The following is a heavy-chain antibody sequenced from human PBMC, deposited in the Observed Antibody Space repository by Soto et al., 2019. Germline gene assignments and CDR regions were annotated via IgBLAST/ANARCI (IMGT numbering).Heavy chain of an antibody. Sequence: GGSLRLSCAASGFIFNDYSMDWVRQAPEKGLEWVSSISSSGTYIYYADSVKGRFAISRDNAKNVMYLQMNSLRDEDTAVYYCARDPLLRYFDWSDAYYFDYWGQGTLVTVSS. J-gene: IGHJ4*02. V-gene: IGHV3-21*01. CDR2: ISSSGTYI. CDR1: GFIFNDYS. CDR3: ARDPLLRYFDWSDAYYFDY. D-gene: IGHD3-9*01.